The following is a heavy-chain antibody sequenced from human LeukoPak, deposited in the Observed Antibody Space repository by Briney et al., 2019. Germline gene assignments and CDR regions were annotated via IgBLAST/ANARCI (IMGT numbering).Heavy chain of an antibody. CDR2: ISSSGSTI. CDR1: GFTFSSYE. D-gene: IGHD4-11*01. Sequence: GGSLRLSCAASGFTFSSYEMNWVRQAPGQGLEWVSYISSSGSTIYYADSVKGRFTISRDNAKNSLYLQMNSLRAEDTAVYYCARETTGFAYWGQGTLVTVSS. V-gene: IGHV3-48*03. CDR3: ARETTGFAY. J-gene: IGHJ4*02.